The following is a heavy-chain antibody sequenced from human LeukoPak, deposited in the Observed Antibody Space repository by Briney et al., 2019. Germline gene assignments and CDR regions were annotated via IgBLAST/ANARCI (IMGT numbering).Heavy chain of an antibody. D-gene: IGHD5-24*01. J-gene: IGHJ4*02. CDR2: IKQDGSEK. CDR3: ARGRWLQIS. Sequence: PAGGSLRLSCAASGFAFRNYSMNWVRQAPGKGLEWVANIKQDGSEKSYRDSVKGRFTISRDNANNSLYLQMNSLRAEDTAVYYCARGRWLQISWGQGTLVTVSS. CDR1: GFAFRNYS. V-gene: IGHV3-7*04.